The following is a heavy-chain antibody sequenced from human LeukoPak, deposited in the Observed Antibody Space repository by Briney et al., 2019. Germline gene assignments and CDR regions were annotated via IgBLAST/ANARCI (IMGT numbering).Heavy chain of an antibody. CDR3: TRDRGDFDY. J-gene: IGHJ4*02. CDR2: TSHDGSDK. V-gene: IGHV3-30*03. CDR1: GFTFSTYG. Sequence: PGGSLRLSCAASGFTFSTYGMHWVRQAPGKGLEWVAMTSHDGSDKYYADSVKGRFTISRDNSKNTLYLQMNSLRVEDTAVYYCTRDRGDFDYWGQGTLVTVSS.